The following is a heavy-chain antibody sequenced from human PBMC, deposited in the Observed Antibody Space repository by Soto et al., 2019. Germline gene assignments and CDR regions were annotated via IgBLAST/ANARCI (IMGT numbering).Heavy chain of an antibody. Sequence: SETLSLACAVYGGSLSGYYWTWIRQPPGKGLEWIGEVNPGGITNYSPSVKSRLKISLDTSKKEVSLEMTSVTAADTAVYYCGRVVIKSAIQSIDSWGPGT. CDR3: GRVVIKSAIQSIDS. CDR2: VNPGGIT. V-gene: IGHV4-34*01. J-gene: IGHJ4*02. CDR1: GGSLSGYY.